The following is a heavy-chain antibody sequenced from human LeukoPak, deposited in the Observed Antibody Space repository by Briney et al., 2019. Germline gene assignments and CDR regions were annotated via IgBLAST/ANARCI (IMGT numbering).Heavy chain of an antibody. J-gene: IGHJ5*02. V-gene: IGHV1-69*05. D-gene: IGHD4-11*01. Sequence: ASVKVSCKASGGTFSSYAISWVRQAPGQGLEWMARIIPIFGTANYAQKFQGRVTITTDESTSTAYMELSSLRSEDTAVYYCARGGDYSNYGSVRFDPWGQGTLVTVSS. CDR2: IIPIFGTA. CDR3: ARGGDYSNYGSVRFDP. CDR1: GGTFSSYA.